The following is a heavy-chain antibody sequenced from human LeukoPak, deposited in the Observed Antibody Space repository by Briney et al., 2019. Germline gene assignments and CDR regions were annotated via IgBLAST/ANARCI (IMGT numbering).Heavy chain of an antibody. CDR2: INLDGTEE. CDR1: GFTFSRFW. D-gene: IGHD3/OR15-3a*01. Sequence: GGSLRLSCAASGFTFSRFWMSWVRQAAGKGLEWVANINLDGTEEHYVDSSLKGRFTISRDNAKNSLYLQMTSLRVEDTAVYYCASGRHDFLHWGQGTLVTVSS. J-gene: IGHJ4*02. CDR3: ASGRHDFLH. V-gene: IGHV3-7*01.